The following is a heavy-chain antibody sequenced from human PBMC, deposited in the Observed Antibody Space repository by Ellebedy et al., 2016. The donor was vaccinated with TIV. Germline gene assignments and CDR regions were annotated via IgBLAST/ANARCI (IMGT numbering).Heavy chain of an antibody. CDR1: GFFFRDYY. CDR2: ISSTVTTI. V-gene: IGHV3-11*01. J-gene: IGHJ6*02. CDR3: ARVQYSNSWYVNHGIDV. D-gene: IGHD6-13*01. Sequence: SLKISCAASGFFFRDYYMSWIRQAPGKGLEWVSYISSTVTTIYYADSVKGRFTLSTDNAKNPLYLQMKSLRAEDTAIYYGARVQYSNSWYVNHGIDVWGQGTTVTVSS.